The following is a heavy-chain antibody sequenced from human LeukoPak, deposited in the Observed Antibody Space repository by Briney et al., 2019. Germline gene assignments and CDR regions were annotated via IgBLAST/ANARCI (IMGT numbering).Heavy chain of an antibody. CDR2: INPISGRT. V-gene: IGHV1-2*02. CDR1: RYTYTQYY. J-gene: IGHJ4*02. D-gene: IGHD3-10*01. CDR3: ARDPPRYCGSGRAGDY. Sequence: GSVKDTCMASRYTYTQYYMHGVRQPPGKGREGMGCINPISGRTDSEQKWQRRGTMTRDAYITPAYMELSRLRADDTAVYCCARDPPRYCGSGRAGDYWGEGTLVTVSS.